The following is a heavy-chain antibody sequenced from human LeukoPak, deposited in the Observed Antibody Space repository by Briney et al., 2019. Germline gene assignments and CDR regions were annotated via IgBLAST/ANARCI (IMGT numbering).Heavy chain of an antibody. CDR2: IIPIFGTA. V-gene: IGHV1-69*13. D-gene: IGHD1-26*01. CDR1: GGTFSSYA. CDR3: AEPAGGGGLLGGGFDY. J-gene: IGHJ4*02. Sequence: SVKVSCKASGGTFSSYAISWVRQAPGQGLEWMGGIIPIFGTANYAQKFQGRVTITADESTSTAYMELSSLRSEDTAVYYCAEPAGGGGLLGGGFDYWGQGTLVTVSS.